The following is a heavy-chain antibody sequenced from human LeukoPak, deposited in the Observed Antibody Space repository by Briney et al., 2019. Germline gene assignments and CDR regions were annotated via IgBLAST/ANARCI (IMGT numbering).Heavy chain of an antibody. CDR1: GDSISSSSYY. CDR2: IYYSGST. D-gene: IGHD2-21*02. Sequence: SETLSLTCTVSGDSISSSSYYWGWIRQPPGKGLEWIGTIYYSGSTYYNPSLESRVTISIDTSKNQFSLKLNSVTAADTAVYYCARLNCGGDCYLDYWGQGTLVTVSS. V-gene: IGHV4-39*01. J-gene: IGHJ4*02. CDR3: ARLNCGGDCYLDY.